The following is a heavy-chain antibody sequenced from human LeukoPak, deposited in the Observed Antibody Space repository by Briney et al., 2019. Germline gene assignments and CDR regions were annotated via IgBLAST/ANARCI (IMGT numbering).Heavy chain of an antibody. CDR3: ARQVVVVIIANFDY. Sequence: SETLSLTCTVPGGSISSYYWSWIRQPPGKGLEWIGYISYSGNTNYYNPSLKSRVTISVDTSKNQFSLKLSSVTAADTAVYYCARQVVVVIIANFDYWGQGTLVTVSS. J-gene: IGHJ4*02. D-gene: IGHD3-22*01. CDR1: GGSISSYY. V-gene: IGHV4-59*08. CDR2: ISYSGNT.